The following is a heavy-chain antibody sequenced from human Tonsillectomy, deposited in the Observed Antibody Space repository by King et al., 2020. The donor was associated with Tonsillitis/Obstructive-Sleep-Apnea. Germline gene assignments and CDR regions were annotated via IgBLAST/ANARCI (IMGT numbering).Heavy chain of an antibody. J-gene: IGHJ4*02. Sequence: VQLVESGAEVKKPGESLRISCKGSGYTFTAFWIGWVRQMPGKGLEWMGLIYPLDSDTTYSPSFQGQVTISADESINTAYLQWRSLQASDTAMYYCVGLPEGGRRNALHYWGQGTLVTVSS. V-gene: IGHV5-51*01. CDR3: VGLPEGGRRNALHY. D-gene: IGHD1-14*01. CDR1: GYTFTAFW. CDR2: IYPLDSDT.